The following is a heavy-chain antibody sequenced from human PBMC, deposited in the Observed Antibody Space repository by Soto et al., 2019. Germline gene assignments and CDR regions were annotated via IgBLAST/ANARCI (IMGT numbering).Heavy chain of an antibody. D-gene: IGHD3-10*01. Sequence: EVQLLESGGGLVQPGGSLRLSCAASGFTFSSYAMSWVRQAPGKGLEWVSAISGSGGSTYYADSVKGRFTISRDNSKNTLYLQMDSLRDEDTAVYYCAKTPPLLLWFGETTDYWGQGTLVTVSS. CDR1: GFTFSSYA. V-gene: IGHV3-23*01. CDR2: ISGSGGST. CDR3: AKTPPLLLWFGETTDY. J-gene: IGHJ4*02.